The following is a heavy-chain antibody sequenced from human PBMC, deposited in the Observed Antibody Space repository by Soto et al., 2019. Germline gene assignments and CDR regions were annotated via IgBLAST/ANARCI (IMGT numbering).Heavy chain of an antibody. CDR2: ISAYNGNT. CDR1: GYTFTSYG. CDR3: AREPADDYGDYGFDY. J-gene: IGHJ4*02. D-gene: IGHD4-17*01. Sequence: ASVKVSCKASGYTFTSYGISWVRQAPGQGLEWMGWISAYNGNTNYAQKLQGRVTMTTDTSTSTAYMELRSLRSDDTAVYYCAREPADDYGDYGFDYWGQGTLVTVSS. V-gene: IGHV1-18*01.